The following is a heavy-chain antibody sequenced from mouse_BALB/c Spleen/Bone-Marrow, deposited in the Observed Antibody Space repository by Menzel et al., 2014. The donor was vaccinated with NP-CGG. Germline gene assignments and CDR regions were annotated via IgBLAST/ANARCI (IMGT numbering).Heavy chain of an antibody. J-gene: IGHJ4*01. D-gene: IGHD2-14*01. CDR1: GFTFSNYG. Sequence: EVHLVESGGGLVQPGGSLKLPCAASGFTFSNYGMSWVRQTPDKRLELVATINSNGGSTYYPDSAKGRFTISRDNAKNTLYLQMSSLKSEHTAMYYCARENYRYFYAMDYWGQGTSVTVSS. V-gene: IGHV5-6-3*01. CDR2: INSNGGST. CDR3: ARENYRYFYAMDY.